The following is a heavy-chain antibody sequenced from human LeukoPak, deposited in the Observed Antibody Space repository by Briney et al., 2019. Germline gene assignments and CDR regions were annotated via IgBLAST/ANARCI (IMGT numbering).Heavy chain of an antibody. V-gene: IGHV3-53*05. CDR2: IYSGGST. J-gene: IGHJ4*02. Sequence: PGGSLRLSCAASGFTVSSKYMSWVRQAPGKGLEWVSVIYSGGSTYYADSVKGRFTIFRDNSKNTLYLQMNSLRAEDTAVYYCANSGANGYYYDSSGYYYPFDYWGQGTLVTVSS. CDR3: ANSGANGYYYDSSGYYYPFDY. D-gene: IGHD3-22*01. CDR1: GFTVSSKY.